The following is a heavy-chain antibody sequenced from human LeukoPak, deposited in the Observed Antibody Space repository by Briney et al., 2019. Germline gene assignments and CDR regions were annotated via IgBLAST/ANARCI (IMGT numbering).Heavy chain of an antibody. V-gene: IGHV4-59*01. CDR2: IYYSEST. D-gene: IGHD1-7*01. J-gene: IGHJ4*02. CDR3: ARTLNWNFYYFDY. Sequence: SETLSLTCTVSGGSISSYYWSWIRQPPGKGLEWIGYIYYSESTNYNPSLKSRVTISVDTSKNQFSLKLSSVTAADTAVYYCARTLNWNFYYFDYWGQGALVTVSS. CDR1: GGSISSYY.